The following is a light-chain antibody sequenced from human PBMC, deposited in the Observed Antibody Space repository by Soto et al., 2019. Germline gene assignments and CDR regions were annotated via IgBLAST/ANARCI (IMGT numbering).Light chain of an antibody. CDR3: FSHRGGESHV. V-gene: IGLV2-14*01. J-gene: IGLJ1*01. CDR1: SSDVGAYNY. CDR2: GVT. Sequence: QSVLTQPSSVPGSPGQSITISCTGTSSDVGAYNYVSWYQQYPGKAPKLMIYGVTNRPSGVSNRFSGSKTGNTASLTISGLQAEDEADYYCFSHRGGESHVIGTGTKVTVL.